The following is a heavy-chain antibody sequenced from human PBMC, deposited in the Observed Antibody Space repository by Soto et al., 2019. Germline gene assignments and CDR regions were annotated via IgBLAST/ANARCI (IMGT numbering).Heavy chain of an antibody. CDR1: GGSIGSSGNY. Sequence: SETLSLTCTVSGGSIGSSGNYWGWIRQPPGTGPEWIGYINSSGSTYYNPSLNSRVTVSVDTSKNQFSLKVTSVTAADTAVYYCARLYGYCIRNSCHGHYAMDVWGQGTTVTVSS. D-gene: IGHD2-2*01. CDR2: INSSGST. J-gene: IGHJ6*02. V-gene: IGHV4-39*01. CDR3: ARLYGYCIRNSCHGHYAMDV.